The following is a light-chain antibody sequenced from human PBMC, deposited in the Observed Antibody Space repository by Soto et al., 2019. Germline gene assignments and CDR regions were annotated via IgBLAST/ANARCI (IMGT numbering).Light chain of an antibody. CDR1: QSLLTY. V-gene: IGKV1-39*01. J-gene: IGKJ4*01. CDR2: AAS. Sequence: DIQMTQSPSSLSASVGDRVTITCRARQSLLTYLSWYQQKPVKAPKLLIYAASRLQSGVPSRFSVSGSGTDFSLTIPNVHPGDFATYYFQQKYRTPLTFGGGTTVESK. CDR3: QQKYRTPLT.